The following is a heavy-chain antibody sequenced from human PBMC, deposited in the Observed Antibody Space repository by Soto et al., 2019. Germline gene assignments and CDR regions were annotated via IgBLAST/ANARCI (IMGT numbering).Heavy chain of an antibody. J-gene: IGHJ4*02. Sequence: LRLSCAASGFTFSNYAMHWVRQAPGKGLEWVAVISYDGSNKYYADSVKGRFTISRDNSKNTLYLQMNSLRAEDTAVYYCAKGLHIMIVVVTAHYWGTGTLVTVSS. CDR1: GFTFSNYA. CDR3: AKGLHIMIVVVTAHY. CDR2: ISYDGSNK. V-gene: IGHV3-30-3*01. D-gene: IGHD3-22*01.